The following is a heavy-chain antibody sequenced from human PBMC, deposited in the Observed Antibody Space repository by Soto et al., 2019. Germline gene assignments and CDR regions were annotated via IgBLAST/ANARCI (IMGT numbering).Heavy chain of an antibody. V-gene: IGHV3-53*01. Sequence: PGESLRLSCAASGCTISNSYMTWVRQAPGKGLEWVSGVYTGGSAYYAASVKGRSTISRDASKNTLYLQVNSLRAEDTAVSYCARATRYSGSFDYWGQGTLVTVSS. CDR1: GCTISNSY. CDR3: ARATRYSGSFDY. CDR2: VYTGGSA. D-gene: IGHD2-2*01. J-gene: IGHJ4*02.